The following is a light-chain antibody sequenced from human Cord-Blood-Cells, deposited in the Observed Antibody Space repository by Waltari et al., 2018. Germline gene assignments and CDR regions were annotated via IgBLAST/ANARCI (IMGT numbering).Light chain of an antibody. J-gene: IGLJ3*02. Sequence: QSVLTQPPSASGTPGQRVTISCSGSSPKIGSNPVNWYQQLPGPAPKLLIYSNNQRPSGVPDRFSGSKSGTSASLAISGLQSEDEADYYCAAWDDSLNGNWVFGGGTKLTVL. CDR1: SPKIGSNP. V-gene: IGLV1-44*01. CDR3: AAWDDSLNGNWV. CDR2: SNN.